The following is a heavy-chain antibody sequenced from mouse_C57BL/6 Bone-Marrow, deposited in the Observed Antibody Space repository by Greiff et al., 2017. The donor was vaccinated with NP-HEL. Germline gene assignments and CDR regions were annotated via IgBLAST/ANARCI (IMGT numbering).Heavy chain of an antibody. V-gene: IGHV1-81*01. CDR2: IYPRSGNT. J-gene: IGHJ2*01. CDR3: ARCYYYGSSGY. CDR1: GYTFTSYG. Sequence: QVQLKESGAELARPGASVKLSCKASGYTFTSYGISWVKQRTGQGLEWIGEIYPRSGNTYYNEKFKGKATLTADKSSSTAYMELRSLTSEDSAVYFCARCYYYGSSGYWGQGTTLTVSS. D-gene: IGHD1-1*01.